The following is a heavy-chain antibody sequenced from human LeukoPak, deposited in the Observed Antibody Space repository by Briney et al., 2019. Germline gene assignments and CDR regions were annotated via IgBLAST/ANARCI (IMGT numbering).Heavy chain of an antibody. D-gene: IGHD3-22*01. J-gene: IGHJ4*02. CDR1: GFTFSRYA. Sequence: GGSLRLSCAASGFTFSRYAMHWVRQAPGKGLEWVAVISYHGSNQYYADSMKGRFTISRDNSKSTLYLQMNSLRPEDTAVYYCASDPFDSSGYYPLDYWGQGTLVTVSS. CDR3: ASDPFDSSGYYPLDY. V-gene: IGHV3-30-3*01. CDR2: ISYHGSNQ.